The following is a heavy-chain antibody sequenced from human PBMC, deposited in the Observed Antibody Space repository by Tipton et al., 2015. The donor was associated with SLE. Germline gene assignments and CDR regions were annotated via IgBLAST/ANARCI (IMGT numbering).Heavy chain of an antibody. J-gene: IGHJ4*02. CDR3: ARVGTSARRDYFDY. CDR1: GYTFTSYD. CDR2: MTAYTGNI. V-gene: IGHV1-18*01. D-gene: IGHD6-6*01. Sequence: QLVQSGAEVKKPGASVKVSCKASGYTFTSYDINWVRQATGQGLEWMGWMTAYTGNIYYAQQLQGRVTVTTDTSTSTAYIELRSLRSDDTAVYYCARVGTSARRDYFDYWGQGTLVSVSS.